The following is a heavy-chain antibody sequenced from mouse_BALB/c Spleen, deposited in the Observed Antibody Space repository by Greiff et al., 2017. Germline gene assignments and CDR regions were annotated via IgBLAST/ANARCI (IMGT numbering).Heavy chain of an antibody. Sequence: QVQLQQSGAELVKPGASVKLSCKASGYTFTSYYMYWVKQRPGQGLEWIGEINPSNGGTNFNEKFKGKARLTVDKSSSTAYMHLSSLTSEDSAVYYCARPLGARAPFDYWGQGTTLTVSS. CDR1: GYTFTSYY. CDR2: INPSNGGT. J-gene: IGHJ2*01. CDR3: ARPLGARAPFDY. D-gene: IGHD3-1*01. V-gene: IGHV1S81*02.